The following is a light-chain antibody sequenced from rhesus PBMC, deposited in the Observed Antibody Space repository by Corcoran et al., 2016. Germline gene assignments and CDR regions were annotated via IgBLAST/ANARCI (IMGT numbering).Light chain of an antibody. CDR3: QQGYSTPYS. V-gene: IGKV1-32*03. Sequence: DIQMTQSPSSLSASVGDRVTITCRASQGISSYLNWYQQKPGKAPKLLIYYANSLASGVPSMFIGSGSGTDYTLTISSLQPEDFATYYCQQGYSTPYSFGQGTKVEIK. J-gene: IGKJ2*01. CDR1: QGISSY. CDR2: YAN.